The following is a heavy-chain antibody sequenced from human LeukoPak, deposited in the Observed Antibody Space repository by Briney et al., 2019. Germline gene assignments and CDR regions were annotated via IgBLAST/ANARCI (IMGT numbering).Heavy chain of an antibody. CDR1: GFTFRSAW. V-gene: IGHV3-64D*09. J-gene: IGHJ4*02. D-gene: IGHD3-22*01. Sequence: GGSLRLSCAASGFTFRSAWMSWVRQAPGKGLEYVSAVSSDGGSTYYADSVRGRFTISRDNSKNTLSLQMGSLRAEDTAVYYCVKAILFGSVSYYADWGQGTLVTVSS. CDR2: VSSDGGST. CDR3: VKAILFGSVSYYAD.